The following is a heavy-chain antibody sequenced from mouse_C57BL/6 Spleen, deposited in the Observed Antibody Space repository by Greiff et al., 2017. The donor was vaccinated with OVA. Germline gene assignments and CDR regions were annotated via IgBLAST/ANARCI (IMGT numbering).Heavy chain of an antibody. CDR3: ARSDSSDAMDY. CDR2: IYPSDSET. J-gene: IGHJ4*01. V-gene: IGHV1-61*01. D-gene: IGHD3-2*02. CDR1: GYTFTSYW. Sequence: QVQLQQPGAELVRPGSSVKLSCKASGYTFTSYWMDWVKQRPGQGLEWIGNIYPSDSETHYNQKFKDKATLTVDKSSSTAYMQLSSLTSEDSAVYYCARSDSSDAMDYWGQGTSVTVSS.